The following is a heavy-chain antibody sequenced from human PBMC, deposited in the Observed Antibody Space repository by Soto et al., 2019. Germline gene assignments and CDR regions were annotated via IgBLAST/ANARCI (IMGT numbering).Heavy chain of an antibody. CDR1: GGSISSYY. V-gene: IGHV4-59*08. J-gene: IGHJ4*02. Sequence: QVQLQESGPGLVKPSETLSLTCTVSGGSISSYYWSWIRQPPGKGLEWIGYIYYSGSTNYNPSLKSRLTISVDTSKNQSSLKLSSVTAADTAVYYCARAAYCSGGSCSLSFASWGQGTLVTVSS. CDR3: ARAAYCSGGSCSLSFAS. D-gene: IGHD2-15*01. CDR2: IYYSGST.